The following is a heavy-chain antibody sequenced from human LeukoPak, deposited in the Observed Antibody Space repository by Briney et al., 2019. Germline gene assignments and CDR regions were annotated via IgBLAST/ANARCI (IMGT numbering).Heavy chain of an antibody. J-gene: IGHJ3*02. CDR1: GFTFSSYG. CDR3: ARDLGAMVRGRDFAFDI. Sequence: GRPLTLSCAASGFTFSSYGMLWVRQAPGKGREWWAFISYGGSNKYYAVSVKGRFTISRDNSKNTLYLQMNSLRAEDTAVYYCARDLGAMVRGRDFAFDIWGQDTMVTVPS. V-gene: IGHV3-30*03. CDR2: ISYGGSNK. D-gene: IGHD3-10*01.